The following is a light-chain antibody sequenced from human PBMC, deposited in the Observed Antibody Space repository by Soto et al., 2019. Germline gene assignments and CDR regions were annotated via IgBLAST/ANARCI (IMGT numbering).Light chain of an antibody. CDR2: RNN. CDR1: SSNIGSNI. Sequence: QSVLTQPPSASGTPGRTVTISCSGSSSNIGSNIVNWYRQIPGTAPKLLIYRNNQRPSGVPDRFSGSKSGTSASLAISGLQSEDEDDYYCAAWDDSLYGVVFGGGTKLTVL. V-gene: IGLV1-44*01. CDR3: AAWDDSLYGVV. J-gene: IGLJ3*02.